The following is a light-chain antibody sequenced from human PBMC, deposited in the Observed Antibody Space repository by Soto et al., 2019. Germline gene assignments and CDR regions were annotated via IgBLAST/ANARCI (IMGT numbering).Light chain of an antibody. V-gene: IGKV3-15*01. CDR2: GAS. CDR1: QSISSS. Sequence: EIVMTQSPATLSVSPGERATLSCRASQSISSSLAWYQQKPGQAPRLLIYGASTRATGVPAGFSGSGSGTEFALTISSLQSEDFAVYYCQQCYNWPLTFGGGTKVEIK. CDR3: QQCYNWPLT. J-gene: IGKJ4*01.